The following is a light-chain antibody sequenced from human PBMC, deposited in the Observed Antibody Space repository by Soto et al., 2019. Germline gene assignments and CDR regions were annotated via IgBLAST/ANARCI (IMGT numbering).Light chain of an antibody. CDR2: DAS. CDR1: QSVNNNF. J-gene: IGKJ4*01. V-gene: IGKV3-20*01. Sequence: EIVLTQSPGTLSLSPGERATLSCRASQSVNNNFLAWYQQKPGQAPRRLIYDASSRATGIPDRFSGSGSGTDFTLTISRLEPEDFAVYSCQQYVTSPLTFGGGTKVEIK. CDR3: QQYVTSPLT.